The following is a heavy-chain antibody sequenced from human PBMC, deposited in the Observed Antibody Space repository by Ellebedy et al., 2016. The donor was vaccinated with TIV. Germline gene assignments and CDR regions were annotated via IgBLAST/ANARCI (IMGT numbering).Heavy chain of an antibody. Sequence: PGGSLRLSCAASGFPFDSYVMNWVRQAPGKGLEWMALISYDGSNKYYSDSVKGRFTISRDNSKSTLYLQMNSLRAEDTAVYYCARELTGYYVGYWGQGTLVTVSS. V-gene: IGHV3-30*04. CDR1: GFPFDSYV. CDR2: ISYDGSNK. CDR3: ARELTGYYVGY. D-gene: IGHD3-9*01. J-gene: IGHJ4*02.